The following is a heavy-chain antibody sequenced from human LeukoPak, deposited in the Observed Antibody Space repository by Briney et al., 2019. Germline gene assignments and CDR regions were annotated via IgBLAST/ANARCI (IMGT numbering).Heavy chain of an antibody. D-gene: IGHD6-19*01. CDR2: IYYSGST. CDR1: GGSISSSSYY. V-gene: IGHV4-39*02. CDR3: SREYSSGSDY. J-gene: IGHJ4*02. Sequence: SETLSLTCTVSGGSISSSSYYWGWIRQPPGKGLEWIGSIYYSGSTYYNPSLKSRVTISVDTSKNQFSLKLSSVTAADTAVYYCSREYSSGSDYWGQGTLATVSS.